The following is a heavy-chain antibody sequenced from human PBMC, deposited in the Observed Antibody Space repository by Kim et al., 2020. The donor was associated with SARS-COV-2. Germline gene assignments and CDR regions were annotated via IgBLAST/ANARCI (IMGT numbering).Heavy chain of an antibody. J-gene: IGHJ4*02. D-gene: IGHD2-2*01. CDR2: IWHDGSKE. CDR1: GFPFSNYG. V-gene: IGHV3-33*01. CDR3: ATDHCATTSCLGD. Sequence: GGSLRLSCVVSGFPFSNYGMHWVRQAPGKGLEWVAVIWHDGSKEYYADSVKGRFTISRDISRSTLYLQMNSLRADDTAVYYCATDHCATTSCLGDWGQGTLLTLSS.